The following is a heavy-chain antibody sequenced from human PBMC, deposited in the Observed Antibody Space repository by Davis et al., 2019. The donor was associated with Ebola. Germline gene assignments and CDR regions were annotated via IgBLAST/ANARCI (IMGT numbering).Heavy chain of an antibody. J-gene: IGHJ5*02. D-gene: IGHD3-10*01. CDR2: INHSGST. V-gene: IGHV4-39*07. CDR3: ARVYSTMVRGVTVLDWFDP. Sequence: PSETLSLTCTVSGGSISSSSYYWSWIRQPPGKGLEWIGEINHSGSTNYNPSLKSRVTISVDTSKNQFSLKLSSVTAADTAVYYCARVYSTMVRGVTVLDWFDPWGQGTLVTVSS. CDR1: GGSISSSSYY.